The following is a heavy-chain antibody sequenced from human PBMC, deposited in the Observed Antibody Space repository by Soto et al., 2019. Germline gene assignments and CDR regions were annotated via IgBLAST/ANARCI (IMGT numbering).Heavy chain of an antibody. CDR2: ISAYNGNT. Sequence: GASVKVSCKASGYTFTSYGISWVRQAPGQGLEWMGWISAYNGNTNYAQKLQGRVTMTTDTSTSTAYMELRSLRSDDTAVYYCARVPDVMSNWGLDYWGQGTLVTVSS. V-gene: IGHV1-18*01. D-gene: IGHD7-27*01. CDR3: ARVPDVMSNWGLDY. J-gene: IGHJ4*02. CDR1: GYTFTSYG.